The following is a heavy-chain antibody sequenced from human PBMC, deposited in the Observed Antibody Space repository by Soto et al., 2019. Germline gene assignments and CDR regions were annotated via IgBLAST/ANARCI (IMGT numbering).Heavy chain of an antibody. D-gene: IGHD3-10*01. J-gene: IGHJ6*02. CDR1: GYSFTSYW. Sequence: EVQLVQSGAEVKKPGESLKISCKGSGYSFTSYWIGWVRQMPGKGLEWMGIIYPGDSDTRYSPSFQGQVTISADKSISTSYLQWSRRKSPDTAMYYCAGGGVRGVITRTRDYCGMAVWGPGTTVTVAS. V-gene: IGHV5-51*01. CDR2: IYPGDSDT. CDR3: AGGGVRGVITRTRDYCGMAV.